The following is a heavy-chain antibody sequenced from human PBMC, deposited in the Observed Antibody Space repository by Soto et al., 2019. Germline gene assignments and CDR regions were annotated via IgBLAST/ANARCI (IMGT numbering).Heavy chain of an antibody. D-gene: IGHD3-10*01. V-gene: IGHV4-31*03. Sequence: QVQLQESGPGLVKPSQTLSLICTVSGGSISSGAYYWSWVRQHPGQGLEWIGYIYYSGSTYYNPSLKSRVTISLDTSKNQFSLKLSSVTAADTSVYYCARDGESYFYAMDVWGQGTTVTVSS. CDR2: IYYSGST. CDR3: ARDGESYFYAMDV. CDR1: GGSISSGAYY. J-gene: IGHJ6*02.